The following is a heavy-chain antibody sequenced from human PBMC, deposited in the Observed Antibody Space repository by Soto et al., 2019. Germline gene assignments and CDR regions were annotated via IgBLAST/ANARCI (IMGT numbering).Heavy chain of an antibody. D-gene: IGHD2-2*01. V-gene: IGHV4-39*07. J-gene: IGHJ5*02. CDR3: ARGYCSSTSCRDFNWFDP. CDR1: GGSISSSSYY. CDR2: IYYSGST. Sequence: ETLSLTCTVSGGSISSSSYYWGWIRQPPGKGLEWIGSIYYSGSTNYNPSLKSRVTISVDTSKNQFSLKLSSVTAADTAVYYCARGYCSSTSCRDFNWFDPWGQGTLVTVSS.